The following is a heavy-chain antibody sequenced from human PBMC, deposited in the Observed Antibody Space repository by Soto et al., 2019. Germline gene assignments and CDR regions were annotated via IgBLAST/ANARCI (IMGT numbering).Heavy chain of an antibody. CDR1: GYTFTSYG. CDR3: ARGVASGGAAFKYYWFDP. CDR2: ISAYNGNT. J-gene: IGHJ5*01. V-gene: IGHV1-18*04. Sequence: ASVKVSCKASGYTFTSYGISWVRQAPGQGLEWMGWISAYNGNTNYAQKLQGRVTMTTDTSTSTAYMELRSLRSDDTAVYYFARGVASGGAAFKYYWFDPSGQVNLVTVYS. D-gene: IGHD2-15*01.